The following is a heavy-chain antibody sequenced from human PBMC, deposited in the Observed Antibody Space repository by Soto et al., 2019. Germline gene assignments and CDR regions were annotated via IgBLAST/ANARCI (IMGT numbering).Heavy chain of an antibody. J-gene: IGHJ4*02. V-gene: IGHV1-2*02. D-gene: IGHD1-26*01. CDR2: INPNGGGT. CDR1: GYTFTGYY. CDR3: ARGRSGSRSFDY. Sequence: QVQLVQSGAEVKKPGASVKVSCKASGYTFTGYYMHWERQAPGQGLEWMGWINPNGGGTNYAQKFQGRVTMTRDTSISTAYMELSRLRSDDTAVYYCARGRSGSRSFDYWGQGTLVTVSS.